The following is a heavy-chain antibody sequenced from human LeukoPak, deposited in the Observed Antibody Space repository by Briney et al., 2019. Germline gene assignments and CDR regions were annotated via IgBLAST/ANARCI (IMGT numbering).Heavy chain of an antibody. CDR1: GGSISSSSYY. V-gene: IGHV4-61*01. CDR3: ARDQVPFGETLLSYFDY. J-gene: IGHJ4*02. Sequence: SETLSLTCTVSGGSISSSSYYWSWIRQPPGKGLEWIGYIYYSGSTNYNPSLKSRVTISVDTSKNQFSLKLSSVTAADTAVYYCARDQVPFGETLLSYFDYWGQGTLVTVSS. D-gene: IGHD3-10*01. CDR2: IYYSGST.